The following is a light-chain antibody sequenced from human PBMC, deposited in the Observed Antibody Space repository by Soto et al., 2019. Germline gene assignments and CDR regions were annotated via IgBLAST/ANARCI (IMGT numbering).Light chain of an antibody. V-gene: IGLV2-8*01. J-gene: IGLJ3*02. CDR1: SSDVGGYNY. CDR2: EVS. Sequence: QSALTQPPSASGSPGQSVTISCTGTSSDVGGYNYVSWYQKHPGKAPKFMIYEVSKRPSGVPDRFSGSKSGNTASLTVSGLQAEAEADYYCSSYAGSNNWVFGGGTMLTVL. CDR3: SSYAGSNNWV.